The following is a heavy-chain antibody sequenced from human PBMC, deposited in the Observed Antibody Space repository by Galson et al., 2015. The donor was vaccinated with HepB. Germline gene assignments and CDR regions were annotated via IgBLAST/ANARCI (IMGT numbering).Heavy chain of an antibody. CDR1: GDSVSTNIVA. CDR2: TYYRSKWYN. J-gene: IGHJ6*02. Sequence: CAISGDSVSTNIVAWNWIRQSPSRGLGWLGRTYYRSKWYNDYAVSVQSRITINPDTSRNQFSLQLSSVTPEDTGVYYCTRVRHLARGMDVWGQGTTVTVSS. D-gene: IGHD5-12*01. V-gene: IGHV6-1*01. CDR3: TRVRHLARGMDV.